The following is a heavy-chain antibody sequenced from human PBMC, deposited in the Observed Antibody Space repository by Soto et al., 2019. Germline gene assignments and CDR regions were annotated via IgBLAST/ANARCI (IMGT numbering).Heavy chain of an antibody. J-gene: IGHJ4*02. CDR1: GFTFSSYA. D-gene: IGHD3-10*01. CDR2: ISGNGGST. CDR3: ARRGYGLYFDY. V-gene: IGHV3-64*01. Sequence: EVQLVESGGGLVQPGGPLRLSCAASGFTFSSYAMHWVRQAPGKGLEYVSAISGNGGSTYYANSVKGRFTISRDNSKNTLYVQMGSLRVEDMAVYYCARRGYGLYFDYWGQGTLVTVSS.